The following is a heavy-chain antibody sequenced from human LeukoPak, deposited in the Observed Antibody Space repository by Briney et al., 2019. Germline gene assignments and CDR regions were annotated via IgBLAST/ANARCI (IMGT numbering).Heavy chain of an antibody. J-gene: IGHJ4*02. D-gene: IGHD3-10*01. CDR3: AKDLVTGSLDY. Sequence: HPGGSLRLSCAASGFTFSSYAMTWVRQAPGKGLEWVSSISSSGGSTYYADSVRGRFTISRDNSKNTLYLQMNSLRAEDTAIYYCAKDLVTGSLDYWGQGTLVTVSS. CDR2: ISSSGGST. V-gene: IGHV3-23*01. CDR1: GFTFSSYA.